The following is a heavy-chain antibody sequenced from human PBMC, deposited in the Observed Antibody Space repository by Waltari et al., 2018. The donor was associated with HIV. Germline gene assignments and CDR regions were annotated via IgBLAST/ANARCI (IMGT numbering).Heavy chain of an antibody. D-gene: IGHD2-2*01. CDR1: GYTLPALS. J-gene: IGHJ3*02. CDR2: FDPEDGET. CDR3: ATGDFCSSTSCSQHAFDI. Sequence: QVQLVQSGAEVKKPGTSVKVSCKVSGYTLPALSMHWVRQGPAQGLEWMGGFDPEDGETIYAQKFQGRVTMTEDTSTDTAYMELSSLRSEDTAVYYCATGDFCSSTSCSQHAFDIWGQGTMVTVSS. V-gene: IGHV1-24*01.